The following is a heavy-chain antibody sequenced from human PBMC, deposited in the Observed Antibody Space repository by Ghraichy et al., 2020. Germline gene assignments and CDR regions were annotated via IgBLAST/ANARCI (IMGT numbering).Heavy chain of an antibody. CDR3: AKELRYSGYDFGTFDF. Sequence: ESLNISCAASEFSFTNYAMAWVRQAPGKGPEWVSSITGSGSLTYYTDSVEGRFTISRDNSKSTLYLQMNSLRAEDTAVYFCAKELRYSGYDFGTFDFWGQGALVTVSS. CDR1: EFSFTNYA. V-gene: IGHV3-23*01. D-gene: IGHD5-12*01. CDR2: ITGSGSLT. J-gene: IGHJ4*02.